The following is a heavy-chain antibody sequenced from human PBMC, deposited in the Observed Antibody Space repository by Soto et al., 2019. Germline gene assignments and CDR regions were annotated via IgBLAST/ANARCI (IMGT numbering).Heavy chain of an antibody. CDR2: INSDGGST. V-gene: IGHV3-74*01. Sequence: GGSLRLSCVASGFTFSSYWMHWVRQAPGKGLMWVSRINSDGGSTSYADSVKGRFTISRDNAKNTLYLQMNSLRAEDTAVYYCARKISGYYAIDEWGQGTMVTVSS. D-gene: IGHD3-22*01. CDR3: ARKISGYYAIDE. J-gene: IGHJ4*02. CDR1: GFTFSSYW.